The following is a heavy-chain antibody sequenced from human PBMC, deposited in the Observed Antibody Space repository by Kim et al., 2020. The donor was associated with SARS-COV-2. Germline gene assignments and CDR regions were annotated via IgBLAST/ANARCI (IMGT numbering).Heavy chain of an antibody. D-gene: IGHD6-19*01. V-gene: IGHV3-9*01. Sequence: SLRLSCAASGVTFDDYAMHWGRQGPGKGLERVSGSSWNSGGIGYADPAKGRFTISRDNAKNSLYLQMNSLGAEDTALYYCAKDISRWLRPQWLGDWGRGTPVTVSP. CDR1: GVTFDDYA. CDR2: SSWNSGGI. CDR3: AKDISRWLRPQWLGD. J-gene: IGHJ4*01.